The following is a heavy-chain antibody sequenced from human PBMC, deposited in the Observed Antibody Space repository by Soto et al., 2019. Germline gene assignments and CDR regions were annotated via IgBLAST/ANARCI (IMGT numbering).Heavy chain of an antibody. Sequence: PGESLKISCKASGYSFTNYWIGWVRQMPGKDLEWMGIIYPGDSDTTYNPSFQGQVTISADKSISTAYLQWSSLKASDTAMYYCARHADFYNSGSHYSPFGYWGRGTLVPVSS. D-gene: IGHD3-10*01. CDR2: IYPGDSDT. V-gene: IGHV5-51*01. J-gene: IGHJ4*02. CDR3: ARHADFYNSGSHYSPFGY. CDR1: GYSFTNYW.